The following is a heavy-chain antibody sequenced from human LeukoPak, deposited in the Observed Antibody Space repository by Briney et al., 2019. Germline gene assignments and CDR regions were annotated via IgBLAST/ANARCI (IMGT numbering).Heavy chain of an antibody. J-gene: IGHJ4*02. CDR1: GGSIDDYY. CDR3: ARVYQSAEYYFDY. CDR2: IYYTGST. D-gene: IGHD2-2*01. V-gene: IGHV4-59*07. Sequence: SDTLTLTCIVSGGSIDDYYWSWIRQPPGTGLEWIGYIYYTGSTEYHPSLKSRVTISLDTSKNHFSLKLTSVTAADTAVYYCARVYQSAEYYFDYWGQGNLVSVSS.